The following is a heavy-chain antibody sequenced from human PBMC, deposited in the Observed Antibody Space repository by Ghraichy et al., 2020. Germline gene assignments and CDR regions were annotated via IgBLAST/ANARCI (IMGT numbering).Heavy chain of an antibody. CDR2: IYYSGST. V-gene: IGHV4-59*01. CDR3: AREVTMVRGVDYYFDY. D-gene: IGHD3-10*01. Sequence: SETLSLTCTVSGGSISSYYWSWIRQPPGKGLEWIGYIYYSGSTNYNPSLKSRVTISVDTSKNQFSLKLSSVTAADTAVYYCAREVTMVRGVDYYFDYWGQGTLVTVSS. J-gene: IGHJ4*02. CDR1: GGSISSYY.